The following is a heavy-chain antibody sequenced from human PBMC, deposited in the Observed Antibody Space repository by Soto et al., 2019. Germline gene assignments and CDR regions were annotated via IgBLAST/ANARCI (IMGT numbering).Heavy chain of an antibody. D-gene: IGHD1-26*01. CDR3: ARDPIVGATKSYYYGMDV. V-gene: IGHV4-59*01. CDR2: LYNTGST. CDR1: GASISRYY. Sequence: PSETLSLTCTVSGASISRYYWSWIRQSPGKGLEWIGYLYNTGSTIYNPSLKSRVTISVDTSKNQFSLKLSSVTAADTAVYYCARDPIVGATKSYYYGMDVWGQGTTVTVSS. J-gene: IGHJ6*02.